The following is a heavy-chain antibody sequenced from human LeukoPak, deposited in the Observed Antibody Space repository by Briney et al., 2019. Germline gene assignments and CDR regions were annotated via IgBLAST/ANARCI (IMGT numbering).Heavy chain of an antibody. Sequence: SVKVSCKASGGTFRSYVISWVRQAPGQGLEWMGGITPIFNAPSYAEKFEGRVTITTDESTSTAYMELSSLRSEDTAVYFCEMPQGDYDKSGYYSDYWGQGTLVTVSS. V-gene: IGHV1-69*05. CDR3: EMPQGDYDKSGYYSDY. D-gene: IGHD3-22*01. J-gene: IGHJ4*02. CDR1: GGTFRSYV. CDR2: ITPIFNAP.